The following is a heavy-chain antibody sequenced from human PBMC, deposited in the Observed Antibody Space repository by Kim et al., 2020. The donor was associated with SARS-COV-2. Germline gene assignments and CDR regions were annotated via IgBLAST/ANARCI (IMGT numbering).Heavy chain of an antibody. CDR3: TIDPRTGGRRFAP. CDR1: GLTVNNAW. CDR2: ITSETDGGST. V-gene: IGHV3-15*01. Sequence: GGSLRLSCAASGLTVNNAWMHWVRQAPGKGLEWIALITSETDGGSTDYAAPVKVRFTIAKYGEEKKLYLHRNSLKIEDTAVYYCTIDPRTGGRRFAPWG. J-gene: IGHJ5*02. D-gene: IGHD7-27*01.